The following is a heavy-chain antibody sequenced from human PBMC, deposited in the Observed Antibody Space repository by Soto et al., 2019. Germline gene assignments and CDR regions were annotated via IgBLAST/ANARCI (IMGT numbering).Heavy chain of an antibody. D-gene: IGHD1-26*01. Sequence: ASVKVSWKASGYTSTSYYMHWVRQAPGQGLEWMGIINPSGGSTSYAQKFQGRVTMTRDTSTSTVYMELSSLRSEDTAVYYCAREVYLYYFDYWGQGTLVTAPQ. V-gene: IGHV1-46*03. CDR1: GYTSTSYY. CDR3: AREVYLYYFDY. J-gene: IGHJ4*02. CDR2: INPSGGST.